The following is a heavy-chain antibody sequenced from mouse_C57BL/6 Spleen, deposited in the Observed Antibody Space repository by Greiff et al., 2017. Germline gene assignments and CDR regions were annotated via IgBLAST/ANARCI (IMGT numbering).Heavy chain of an antibody. CDR1: GYSITSGYY. D-gene: IGHD2-2*01. CDR3: ARGVIRHFDY. CDR2: ISYDGSN. V-gene: IGHV3-6*01. Sequence: ESGPGLVKPSQSLSLTCSVTGYSITSGYYWNWIRQFPGNKLEWMGYISYDGSNNYNPSLKNRISITPDTSKNQFCLKLNSVTTEDTATYYCARGVIRHFDYWGQGTTLTVSS. J-gene: IGHJ2*01.